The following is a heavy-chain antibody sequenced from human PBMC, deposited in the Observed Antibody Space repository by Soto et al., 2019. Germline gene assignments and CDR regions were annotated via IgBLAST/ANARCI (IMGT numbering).Heavy chain of an antibody. CDR1: GYIFSKYW. V-gene: IGHV5-51*01. CDR3: ARRLGHSKTLALYYFGS. D-gene: IGHD1-1*01. J-gene: IGHJ4*02. CDR2: ICPGDSDT. Sequence: GESLKITCKGSGYIFSKYWIKWVRQMPGQGLEWMGIICPGDSDTRYSTSFHGQVPISVEKSISTAYLQGSDVKASDTVMYYWARRLGHSKTLALYYFGSWGQATLVTASS.